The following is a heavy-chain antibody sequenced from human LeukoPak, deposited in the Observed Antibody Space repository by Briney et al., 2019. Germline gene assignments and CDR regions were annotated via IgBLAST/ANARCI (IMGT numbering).Heavy chain of an antibody. D-gene: IGHD3-16*01. CDR1: GGSISTYY. V-gene: IGHV4-59*08. CDR3: AGLRAYKTTLQFFFDY. CDR2: ISHTGVT. Sequence: SETLSLTCTVSGGSISTYYWAWFRQPPGKGLEYIGDISHTGVTSYSPSLQSRLTISLDTSKSQFSLRRTSVTAADAAIYYCAGLRAYKTTLQFFFDYWGQGTLVTVSS. J-gene: IGHJ4*02.